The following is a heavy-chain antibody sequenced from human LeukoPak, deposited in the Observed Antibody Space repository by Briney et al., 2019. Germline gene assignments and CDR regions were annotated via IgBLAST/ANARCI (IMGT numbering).Heavy chain of an antibody. CDR3: ARDGRIAARSFRFDP. CDR1: GYTFTSYD. D-gene: IGHD6-6*01. Sequence: ASVKVSCKASGYTFTSYDINWVRQATGQGLEWMGWMNPNSGNTGYAQKFRGRVTMTRNTSISTAYMELSSLRSEDTAVYYCARDGRIAARSFRFDPWGQGTLVTVSS. CDR2: MNPNSGNT. J-gene: IGHJ5*02. V-gene: IGHV1-8*01.